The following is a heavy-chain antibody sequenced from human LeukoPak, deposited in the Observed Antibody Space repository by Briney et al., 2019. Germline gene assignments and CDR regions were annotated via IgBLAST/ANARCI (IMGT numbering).Heavy chain of an antibody. V-gene: IGHV4-61*02. CDR1: GGSISSGSYY. Sequence: SETLSLTCTVSGGSISSGSYYWSWIRQPAGKGLEWIGRIYTSGSTNYNPSLKSRVTISVDTSKNQFSLKLSSVTAAGTAVYYCARGPLAYCGGDCYSGIDYWGQGTLVTVSS. D-gene: IGHD2-21*02. CDR3: ARGPLAYCGGDCYSGIDY. J-gene: IGHJ4*02. CDR2: IYTSGST.